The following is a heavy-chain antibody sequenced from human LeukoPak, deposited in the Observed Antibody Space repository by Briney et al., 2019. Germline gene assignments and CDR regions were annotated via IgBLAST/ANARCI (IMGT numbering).Heavy chain of an antibody. CDR3: ARRGFDP. CDR2: INHSGST. J-gene: IGHJ5*02. Sequence: GSLRLSCTASGFTFGDYAMSWVRQPPGKGLEWIGEINHSGSTNYNPSLKSRVTISVDTSKNQFSLKLSSVTAADTAVYYCARRGFDPWGQGTLVTVSS. CDR1: GFTFGDYA. V-gene: IGHV4-34*01.